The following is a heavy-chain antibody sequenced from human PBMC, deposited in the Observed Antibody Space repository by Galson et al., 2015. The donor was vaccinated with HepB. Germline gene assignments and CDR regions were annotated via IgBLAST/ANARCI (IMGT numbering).Heavy chain of an antibody. CDR2: IRRKTHGETT. CDR3: TRGVKVGYCGGGCDEDYFGMDV. J-gene: IGHJ6*02. CDR1: GFSLGDYV. Sequence: SLRLSCAVSGFSLGDYVMTWFRQAPGKGLEWVGFIRRKTHGETTEYAASVKSRFSISRDDSKSIAYLQMNSLKTADSGVYFCTRGVKVGYCGGGCDEDYFGMDVWGQGTTVIVSS. D-gene: IGHD2-21*02. V-gene: IGHV3-49*03.